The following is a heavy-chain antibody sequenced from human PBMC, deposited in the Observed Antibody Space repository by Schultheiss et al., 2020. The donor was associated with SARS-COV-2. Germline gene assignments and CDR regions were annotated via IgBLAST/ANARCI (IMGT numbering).Heavy chain of an antibody. J-gene: IGHJ3*02. D-gene: IGHD5-18*01. CDR1: GFTFSSYG. Sequence: GGSLRLSCAASGFTFSSYGMHWVRQAPGKGLEWVAVISYDGSNKYYADSVKGRFTISRDNSKKTLYLQMNSLRAEDTAVYYCARGNGYRDAFDIWGQGTMVTVSS. CDR3: ARGNGYRDAFDI. V-gene: IGHV3-30*19. CDR2: ISYDGSNK.